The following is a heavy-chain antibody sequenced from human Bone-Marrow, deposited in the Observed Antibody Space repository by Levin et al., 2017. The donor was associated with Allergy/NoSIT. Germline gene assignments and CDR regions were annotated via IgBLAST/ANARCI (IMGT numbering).Heavy chain of an antibody. CDR3: ARGSISWFPFFDH. D-gene: IGHD3-10*01. J-gene: IGHJ4*02. V-gene: IGHV1-3*01. Sequence: ASVKVSCKASGYTFTNYAIHWVRQAPGQSLEWMGWINAGNGDTKYSQKFQNRVTITRDTSASTAYMELNSLRSEDTAIYYCARGSISWFPFFDHWGQGPLVTVSS. CDR2: INAGNGDT. CDR1: GYTFTNYA.